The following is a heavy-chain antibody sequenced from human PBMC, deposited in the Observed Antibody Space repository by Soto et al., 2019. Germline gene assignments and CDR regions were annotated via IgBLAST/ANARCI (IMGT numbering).Heavy chain of an antibody. V-gene: IGHV3-74*01. J-gene: IGHJ6*02. CDR1: GFTFSRYW. CDR3: ASPYMYSSGLYFYGMDV. D-gene: IGHD6-19*01. Sequence: GGSLRLSCAASGFTFSRYWMHWVRQAPGKGLVWLSRIDSGGSTTYYADSVKGRLTISRDNDKDTVYLQMNSLRAEDTAVYYCASPYMYSSGLYFYGMDVWGQGTTVTVSS. CDR2: IDSGGSTT.